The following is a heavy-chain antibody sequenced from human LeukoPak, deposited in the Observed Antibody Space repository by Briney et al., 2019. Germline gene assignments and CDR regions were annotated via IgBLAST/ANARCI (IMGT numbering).Heavy chain of an antibody. CDR2: INSHGSST. Sequence: GGSLRLSCAASGFTFSSYWMHCVREAPGKGLVWVSRINSHGSSTSHADSPRRRFTFSRDNAKNTLYLQMSSLRAEDTAVYYCARGSTLTTLVYWGQGTLVTVSS. J-gene: IGHJ4*02. V-gene: IGHV3-74*01. D-gene: IGHD4-11*01. CDR3: ARGSTLTTLVY. CDR1: GFTFSSYW.